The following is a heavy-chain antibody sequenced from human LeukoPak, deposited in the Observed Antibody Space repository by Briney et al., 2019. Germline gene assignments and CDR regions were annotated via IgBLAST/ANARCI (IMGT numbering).Heavy chain of an antibody. CDR3: AILGHYYDRRDAFDI. J-gene: IGHJ3*02. D-gene: IGHD3-22*01. V-gene: IGHV1-2*02. CDR1: GYTFTGYY. Sequence: ASVKVSCKASGYTFTGYYMHWVRQAPGQGLEWMGWINPNSGGTNYAQKFQGRVTMTRDTSISTAYMELSRLRSDDTAVYYCAILGHYYDRRDAFDIWGQGIMVTVSS. CDR2: INPNSGGT.